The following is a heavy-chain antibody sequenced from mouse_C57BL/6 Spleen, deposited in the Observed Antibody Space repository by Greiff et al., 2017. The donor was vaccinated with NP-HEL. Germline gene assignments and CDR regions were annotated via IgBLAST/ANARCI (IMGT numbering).Heavy chain of an antibody. D-gene: IGHD1-1*01. CDR2: IYPGDGDT. CDR3: ARVLRYSYFDY. J-gene: IGHJ2*01. V-gene: IGHV1-82*01. CDR1: GYAFSSSW. Sequence: VKLQESGPELVKPGASVKISCKASGYAFSSSWMNWVKQRPGKGLEWIGRIYPGDGDTNYNGKFKGKATLTADKSSSTAYMQLSSLTSEDSAVYFCARVLRYSYFDYWGQGTTLTVSS.